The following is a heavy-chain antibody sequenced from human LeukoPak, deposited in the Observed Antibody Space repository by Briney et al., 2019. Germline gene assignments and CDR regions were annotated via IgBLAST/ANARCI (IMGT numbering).Heavy chain of an antibody. V-gene: IGHV3-9*01. CDR3: AKDIWDSNEPASFDI. D-gene: IGHD3-22*01. Sequence: GGSLRLSCAASGFTFDDYAMHWVRQAPGKGLEWVSGISWNSGSIGYADSVKGRFTISRDNAKNSLYLQMNSLRAEDTALYYCAKDIWDSNEPASFDIWGQGTMVTVSS. CDR1: GFTFDDYA. J-gene: IGHJ3*02. CDR2: ISWNSGSI.